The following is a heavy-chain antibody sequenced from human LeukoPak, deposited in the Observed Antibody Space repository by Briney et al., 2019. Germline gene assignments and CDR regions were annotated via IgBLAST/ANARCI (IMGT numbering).Heavy chain of an antibody. D-gene: IGHD3-10*01. CDR1: GFNFRNYA. CDR2: MSVVTDRT. Sequence: PPGGSLRLSCPASGFNFRNYAMHWVRQAPGKGLEYVSAMSVVTDRTFYADSVMGRFTISRDNSANTLYLQMSSLRPEDTAVYYCAKPARGSGIQDGFDSWGQGTLVTVSS. CDR3: AKPARGSGIQDGFDS. J-gene: IGHJ4*02. V-gene: IGHV3-64D*06.